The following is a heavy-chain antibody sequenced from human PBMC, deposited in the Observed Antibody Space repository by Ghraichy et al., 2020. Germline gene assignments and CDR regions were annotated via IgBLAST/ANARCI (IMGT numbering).Heavy chain of an antibody. J-gene: IGHJ6*02. CDR2: ISSSSSYI. V-gene: IGHV3-21*01. Sequence: GESLNISCAASGFTFSSYSMNWVRQAPGKGLEWVSSISSSSSYIYYADSVKGRFTISRDNAKNSLYLQMNSLRAEDTAVYYCARDRDYYYYYGMDVWGQGTTVTVSS. D-gene: IGHD3-10*01. CDR3: ARDRDYYYYYGMDV. CDR1: GFTFSSYS.